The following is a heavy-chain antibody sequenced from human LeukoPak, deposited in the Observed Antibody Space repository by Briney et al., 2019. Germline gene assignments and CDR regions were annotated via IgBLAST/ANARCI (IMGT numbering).Heavy chain of an antibody. D-gene: IGHD2-2*01. Sequence: GGSLRLSCAASGFTFSSYEMNWVRQAPGKGLEWVSYISSSGSTIYYADSVKGRFTISRDNAKNSLYPQMNSLRAEDTAVYYCATLVIPAASTDAFDIWGQGTMVTVSS. V-gene: IGHV3-48*03. CDR1: GFTFSSYE. CDR2: ISSSGSTI. J-gene: IGHJ3*02. CDR3: ATLVIPAASTDAFDI.